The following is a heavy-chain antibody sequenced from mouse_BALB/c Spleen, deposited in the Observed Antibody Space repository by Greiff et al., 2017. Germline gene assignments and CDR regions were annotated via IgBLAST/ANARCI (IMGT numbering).Heavy chain of an antibody. CDR2: IWAGGST. D-gene: IGHD2-1*01. Sequence: VKLQESGPGLVAPSQSLSITCTVSGFSLTSYGVHWVRQPPGKGLEWLGVIWAGGSTNYNSALMSRLSISKDNSKSQVFLKMNSLQTDDTAMYYCARDLGNYRYWYFDVWGAGTTVTVSS. CDR1: GFSLTSYG. J-gene: IGHJ1*01. V-gene: IGHV2-9*02. CDR3: ARDLGNYRYWYFDV.